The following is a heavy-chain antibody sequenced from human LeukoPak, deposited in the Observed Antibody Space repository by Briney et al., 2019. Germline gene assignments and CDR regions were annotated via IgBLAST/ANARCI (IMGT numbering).Heavy chain of an antibody. V-gene: IGHV3-21*01. J-gene: IGHJ4*02. Sequence: GGSLRLSCAASGFTFSNYNMNWVRQAPGKGPEWVSFISTTSTDIYYADAVKGRFAISRDNARNSLYLQMNSLRAEDTAVYYCERDSIYSDNSDYYYDYWGQGTLVTVSS. CDR2: ISTTSTDI. CDR3: ERDSIYSDNSDYYYDY. CDR1: GFTFSNYN. D-gene: IGHD3-22*01.